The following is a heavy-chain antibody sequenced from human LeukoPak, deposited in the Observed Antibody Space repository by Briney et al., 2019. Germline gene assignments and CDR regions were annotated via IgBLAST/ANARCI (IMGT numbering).Heavy chain of an antibody. D-gene: IGHD2-21*02. CDR1: GYTFTGYY. CDR2: INPNSGGT. J-gene: IGHJ4*02. CDR3: ARDRRGSGDYTPNY. V-gene: IGHV1-2*02. Sequence: ASVKVSCKASGYTFTGYYMHWVRQAPGQGLEWMGWINPNSGGTNYAQKFQDRVTMTRDTSISTAYMELRRLKSDDTAVYYCARDRRGSGDYTPNYWGQGTLVTISS.